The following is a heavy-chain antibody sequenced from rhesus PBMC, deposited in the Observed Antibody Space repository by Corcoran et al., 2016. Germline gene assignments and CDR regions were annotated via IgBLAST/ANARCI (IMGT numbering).Heavy chain of an antibody. V-gene: IGHV4-169*01. D-gene: IGHD3-16*01. CDR3: ASPKEDDYYSTNLHAFDF. J-gene: IGHJ3*01. CDR1: GGSISSSY. Sequence: QLQLQESGPGLVKPSETLSVTCAVSGGSISSSYWSWIRQAPGKGLEWIWYIYGSGSSTNYNPSPKSRVTLSVDTSETQLSLKLSSVTAADTAVYYCASPKEDDYYSTNLHAFDFWGQGLRVTVSS. CDR2: IYGSGSST.